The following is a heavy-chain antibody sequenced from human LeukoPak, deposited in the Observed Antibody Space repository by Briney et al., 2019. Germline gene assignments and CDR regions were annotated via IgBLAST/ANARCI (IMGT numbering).Heavy chain of an antibody. D-gene: IGHD3-10*01. V-gene: IGHV4-30-4*08. CDR3: ARESITMVRGTYYYYYYYMDV. Sequence: PSQTLSLTCTVSGGSISSGDYYWSWIRQPPGKGLEWIGYIYYSGSTYYNPSLKSRVTISVDTSKNQFSLKLSSVTAADTAVYYCARESITMVRGTYYYYYYYMDVWGKGTTVTASS. J-gene: IGHJ6*03. CDR1: GGSISSGDYY. CDR2: IYYSGST.